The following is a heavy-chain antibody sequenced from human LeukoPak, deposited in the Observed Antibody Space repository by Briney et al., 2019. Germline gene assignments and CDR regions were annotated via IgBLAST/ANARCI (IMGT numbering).Heavy chain of an antibody. Sequence: WASVKVSYKASAYIFTSYAFGWVRQAPGQGLEWMGWISVYNANTNYAQKLQGRVTMTTDTFTNTAYMELRSLRSDDTAVYYCARANTAMGYFDYWGQGTLVTVSS. CDR3: ARANTAMGYFDY. D-gene: IGHD5-18*01. J-gene: IGHJ4*02. V-gene: IGHV1-18*01. CDR2: ISVYNANT. CDR1: AYIFTSYA.